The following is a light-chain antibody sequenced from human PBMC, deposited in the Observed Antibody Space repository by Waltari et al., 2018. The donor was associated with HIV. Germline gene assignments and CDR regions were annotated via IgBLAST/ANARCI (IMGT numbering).Light chain of an antibody. CDR3: MQARQTLFA. CDR2: LGS. J-gene: IGKJ3*01. V-gene: IGKV2-28*01. CDR1: QSLLHSNGYTY. Sequence: DIVMTQSPLSLSVTSGQPASISCRSSQSLLHSNGYTYLDWYLQKPGQSPQLLIYLGSNRAAGVPDRFSGSGSGTDVTLKISRVEAEDVGVYYCMQARQTLFAFGPGTKVDIK.